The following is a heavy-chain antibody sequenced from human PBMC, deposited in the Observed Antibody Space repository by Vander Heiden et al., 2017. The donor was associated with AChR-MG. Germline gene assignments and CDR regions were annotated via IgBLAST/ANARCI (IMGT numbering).Heavy chain of an antibody. CDR1: GFTFTSYA. D-gene: IGHD3-10*01. J-gene: IGHJ4*02. V-gene: IGHV3-48*02. CDR2: ISSSSKTI. CDR3: AREYGTSDATTFDH. Sequence: EVQLVESGGGLVRPGGSLSLSCAASGFTFTSYALPWVRQAPGKGLEGVSYISSSSKTIYYANAVKGRFTISRDNAKNSLYLQMNSMTDEDTALYYCAREYGTSDATTFDHWGQGTLVAVSS.